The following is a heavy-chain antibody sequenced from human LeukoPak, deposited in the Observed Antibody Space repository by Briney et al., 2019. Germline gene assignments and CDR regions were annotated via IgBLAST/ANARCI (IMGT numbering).Heavy chain of an antibody. CDR2: IIPIFGTA. CDR3: ARGSGSYDILTGYYTYYYYYMDV. D-gene: IGHD3-9*01. V-gene: IGHV1-69*05. J-gene: IGHJ6*03. CDR1: GYTFTGYY. Sequence: GASVKVSCKASGYTFTGYYMHWVRQAPGQGLEWMGGIIPIFGTANYAQKFQGRVTITTDESTSTAYMELSSLRSEDTAVYYCARGSGSYDILTGYYTYYYYYMDVWGKGTTVTVSS.